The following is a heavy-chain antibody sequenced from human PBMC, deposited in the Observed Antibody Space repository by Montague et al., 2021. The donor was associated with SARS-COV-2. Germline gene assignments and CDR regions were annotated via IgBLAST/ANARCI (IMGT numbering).Heavy chain of an antibody. D-gene: IGHD4-23*01. Sequence: SLRLSCAASGFTFTNYWLSWLRQAPGKGLEWVANINQGGTEIHYLDSVNGRFTISRDNAKNSLYLQMNSLRAEDTAVYDCARRNYGGDKYYYYGMDVWGQGTTVTVS. J-gene: IGHJ6*02. CDR1: GFTFTNYW. CDR3: ARRNYGGDKYYYYGMDV. V-gene: IGHV3-7*01. CDR2: INQGGTEI.